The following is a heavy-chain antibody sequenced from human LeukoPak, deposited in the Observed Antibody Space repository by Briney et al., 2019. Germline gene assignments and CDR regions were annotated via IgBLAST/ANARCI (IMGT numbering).Heavy chain of an antibody. CDR3: ARVSYEQSGEKHEN. J-gene: IGHJ4*02. Sequence: GASVKVSCKASGYTFTNYDIIWVRQAPGQGLEWMGRIIPILGIANYAQKFQGRVTITADKSTSTAYMELSSLRSEDTAVYYCARVSYEQSGEKHENWGQGTLVTVSS. V-gene: IGHV1-69*04. CDR2: IIPILGIA. D-gene: IGHD6-19*01. CDR1: GYTFTNYD.